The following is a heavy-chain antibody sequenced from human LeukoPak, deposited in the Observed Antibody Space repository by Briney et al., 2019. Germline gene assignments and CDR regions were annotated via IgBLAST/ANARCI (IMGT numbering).Heavy chain of an antibody. CDR2: IYYSGSA. D-gene: IGHD6-19*01. Sequence: SETLSLTCTVSGGSISGSGYSWAWIRQPPGKGLEWIGSIYYSGSAYYNPSLKSRVAISVDTSKSHFSLSLSSVTAADTAVLYCAKHTVIAVVPGYIDYWGQGNLATVSS. V-gene: IGHV4-39*01. CDR3: AKHTVIAVVPGYIDY. J-gene: IGHJ4*02. CDR1: GGSISGSGYS.